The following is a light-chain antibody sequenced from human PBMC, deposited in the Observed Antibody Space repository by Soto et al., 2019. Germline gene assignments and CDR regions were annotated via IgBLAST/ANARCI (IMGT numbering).Light chain of an antibody. Sequence: EVVLTQSPGTLSLSPGERATLSCRASQSVGSNSLAWYQQKPGQAPRLLIYGSSSSATGIPDRFSGSGSGTDFTLTVSRLEPEDFAVYYCQQYGSSPRTFGQVTKVDIK. CDR2: GSS. V-gene: IGKV3-20*01. J-gene: IGKJ1*01. CDR1: QSVGSNS. CDR3: QQYGSSPRT.